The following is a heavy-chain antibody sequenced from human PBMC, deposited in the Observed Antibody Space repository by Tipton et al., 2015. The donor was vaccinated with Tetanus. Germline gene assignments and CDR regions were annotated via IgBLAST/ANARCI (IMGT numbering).Heavy chain of an antibody. CDR3: ATMRSSEALDI. D-gene: IGHD3-22*01. V-gene: IGHV3-11*04. J-gene: IGHJ3*02. CDR2: ISGVGNIM. Sequence: SLRLSCVVSGFIFSDYSMNWIRQAPGKGLEWISYISGVGNIMNYADSVKGRFTISRDNAKNSLYLQMNSLRAEDTAVYFCATMRSSEALDIWGQGTMVTVS. CDR1: GFIFSDYS.